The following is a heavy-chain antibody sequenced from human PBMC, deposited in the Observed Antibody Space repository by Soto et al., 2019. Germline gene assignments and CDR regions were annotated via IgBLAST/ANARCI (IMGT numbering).Heavy chain of an antibody. CDR3: ARDRLHYDIFIGYQKTYYYGIDV. CDR2: ISSNGGST. V-gene: IGHV3-64D*06. CDR1: GFTFSSYA. Sequence: PGGSLRLSCSASGFTFSSYAMHWVRQAPGKGLEYVSAISSNGGSTYYADSVKGRFTISRDNSKNTLYLQMSSLRAEDTAVYYCARDRLHYDIFIGYQKTYYYGIDVWGQGTTVTVSS. D-gene: IGHD3-9*01. J-gene: IGHJ6*02.